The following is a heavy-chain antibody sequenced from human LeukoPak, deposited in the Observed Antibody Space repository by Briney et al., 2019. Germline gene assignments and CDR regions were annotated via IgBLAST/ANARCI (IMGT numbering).Heavy chain of an antibody. CDR3: ARGLLSSARLSWFDP. Sequence: SETLSLTYAVSGGSISSGGYSWSWIRQPPGKGLEWIGYIYHSGSTYYNPSLKSRVTISVDRSKNQFSLKLSSVTAADTAVYYCARGLLSSARLSWFDPWGQGTLVTVSS. J-gene: IGHJ5*02. V-gene: IGHV4-30-2*01. CDR2: IYHSGST. CDR1: GGSISSGGYS. D-gene: IGHD2-15*01.